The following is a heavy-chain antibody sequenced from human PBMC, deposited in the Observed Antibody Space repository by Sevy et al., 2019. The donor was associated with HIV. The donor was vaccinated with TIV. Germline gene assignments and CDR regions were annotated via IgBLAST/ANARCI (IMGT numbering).Heavy chain of an antibody. CDR1: GYNFRKYT. CDR3: ARGAYYGSGYNYFDP. Sequence: ASVKVSCKASGYNFRKYTMNWVRQAPGQGLEWMGWINTDTGNPRYAQGFTGRFVFSLDTSASTTYLQITSLKAEDTAGYYCARGAYYGSGYNYFDPWGQGTLVTVSS. CDR2: INTDTGNP. V-gene: IGHV7-4-1*02. J-gene: IGHJ5*02. D-gene: IGHD3-10*01.